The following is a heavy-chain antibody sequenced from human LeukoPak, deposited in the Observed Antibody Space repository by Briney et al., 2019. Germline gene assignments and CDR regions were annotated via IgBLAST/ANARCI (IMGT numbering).Heavy chain of an antibody. CDR1: GGSISSYY. CDR2: IYTSGST. J-gene: IGHJ3*02. CDR3: ARVRDYGPNPALDI. D-gene: IGHD4-17*01. V-gene: IGHV4-4*07. Sequence: SETLSLTCTVSGGSISSYYWSWIRQPAGKGLEWIGRIYTSGSTNYNPSLKSRVTMSVDTSKNQFSLKLSSVTAADTAVYYCARVRDYGPNPALDIWGQGTMVTVSS.